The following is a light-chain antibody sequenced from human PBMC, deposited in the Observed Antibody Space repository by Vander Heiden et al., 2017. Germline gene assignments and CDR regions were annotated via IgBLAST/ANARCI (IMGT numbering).Light chain of an antibody. CDR3: QQYYSTPYT. CDR2: WAS. J-gene: IGKJ2*01. V-gene: IGKV4-1*01. Sequence: DSVLTQSPDSLAVPLGERATIHCKSSQSVLYSSNNKNYLAWYQQKPGQPPKLLIYWASTRESGVPDRFSGSGSGTDFTLTISSLQAEDVAVYYCQQYYSTPYTFGQGTKLEIK. CDR1: QSVLYSSNNKNY.